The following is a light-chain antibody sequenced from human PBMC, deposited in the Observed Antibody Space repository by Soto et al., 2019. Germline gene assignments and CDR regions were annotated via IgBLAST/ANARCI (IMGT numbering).Light chain of an antibody. Sequence: QSVLTQPPSAPGTPGQRVTISCSGSSSNIGSNTVNWYQQLPGTAPKLLIYSNNQRPSGVPDRFSGSKSDTSASLAISGLQSEDEADYYCAAWDDSLNAVVFGGGTQLTVL. CDR1: SSNIGSNT. CDR3: AAWDDSLNAVV. CDR2: SNN. J-gene: IGLJ2*01. V-gene: IGLV1-44*01.